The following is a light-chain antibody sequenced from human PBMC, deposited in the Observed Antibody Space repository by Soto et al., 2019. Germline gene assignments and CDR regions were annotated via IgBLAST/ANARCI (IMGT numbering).Light chain of an antibody. CDR3: QTWGTGPAV. V-gene: IGLV4-69*01. CDR2: LNSDGSH. J-gene: IGLJ7*01. Sequence: QSVLTQSPSASASLGASAKLTCTLTSGHSSYAIAWHQQQPEKGPRYLMKLNSDGSHSKGDGIPDRFSGSSAGAERYLTISRLPSEDEADYYCQTWGTGPAVFGGGTQLTVL. CDR1: SGHSSYA.